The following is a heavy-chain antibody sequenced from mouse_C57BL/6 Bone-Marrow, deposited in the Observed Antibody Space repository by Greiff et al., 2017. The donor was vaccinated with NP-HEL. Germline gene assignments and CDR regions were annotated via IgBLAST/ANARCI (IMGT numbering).Heavy chain of an antibody. Sequence: VQLQQSGAELVRPGASVKLSCTASGFNIKDDYMHWVKQRPEQGLEWIGWIDPENGDTEYASKFQGKATITADTSSNTAYMQLSSLTSEDSAVYFCAREVLWLRRYFDYWGQGTTLTVSS. V-gene: IGHV14-4*01. CDR3: AREVLWLRRYFDY. CDR2: IDPENGDT. D-gene: IGHD2-2*01. CDR1: GFNIKDDY. J-gene: IGHJ2*01.